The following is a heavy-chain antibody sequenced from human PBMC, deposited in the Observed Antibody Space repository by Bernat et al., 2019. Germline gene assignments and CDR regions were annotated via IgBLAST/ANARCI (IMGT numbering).Heavy chain of an antibody. CDR2: IIPIFGTA. CDR3: ARDGGLDYSNYQPLYYYYYYMDV. CDR1: GGTFSSYA. V-gene: IGHV1-69*01. Sequence: QVQLVQSGAEVKKPGSSVKVSCKASGGTFSSYAISWVRQAPGQGLEWMGGIIPIFGTANYAQKFQGRVTITADESTSTAYMELSSLRSEDTAVYYCARDGGLDYSNYQPLYYYYYYMDVWGKGTTVTVSS. D-gene: IGHD4-11*01. J-gene: IGHJ6*03.